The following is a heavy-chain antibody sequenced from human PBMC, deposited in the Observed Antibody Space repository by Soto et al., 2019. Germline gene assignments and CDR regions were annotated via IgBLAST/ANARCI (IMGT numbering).Heavy chain of an antibody. CDR1: GFTFSIYG. CDR3: AKDGFEPGAFDI. J-gene: IGHJ3*02. D-gene: IGHD3-10*01. V-gene: IGHV3-30*18. CDR2: ISYDGSNK. Sequence: PGGSLRLSCAASGFTFSIYGMHWVRQAPGKGLEWVAVISYDGSNKYYADSVKGRFTISRDNSKNTLYLQMNSLRAEDTAVYYCAKDGFEPGAFDIWGQGTMVTVSS.